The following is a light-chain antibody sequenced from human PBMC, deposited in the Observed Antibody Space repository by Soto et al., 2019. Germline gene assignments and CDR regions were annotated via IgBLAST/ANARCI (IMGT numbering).Light chain of an antibody. V-gene: IGKV3-20*01. CDR1: QSVGSGH. CDR2: AAS. J-gene: IGKJ1*01. Sequence: EIVLTQSPGTLSLSPGERATLSCRASQSVGSGHLAWYQQKPGQTPRLLIYAASTRATGIPDRFSGSGSGTDFTLTISRPEPEDFAVYYCQHFGDSPLWAFGQGTEVEIK. CDR3: QHFGDSPLWA.